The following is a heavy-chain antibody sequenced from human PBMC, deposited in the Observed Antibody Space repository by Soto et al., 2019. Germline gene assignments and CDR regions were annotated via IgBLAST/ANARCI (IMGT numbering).Heavy chain of an antibody. D-gene: IGHD5-12*01. J-gene: IGHJ5*02. Sequence: EVQLVESGGGLVQPGGSLRLSCAASGFTFSSYDMHWVRQATGKGLEWVSAIGTAGDTYYPGSVKGRFTIARENAKNSLYLQMASLGGGDTAVYYCARGGGRVATPWFDPWGQGTLVTVSS. CDR3: ARGGGRVATPWFDP. CDR1: GFTFSSYD. CDR2: IGTAGDT. V-gene: IGHV3-13*04.